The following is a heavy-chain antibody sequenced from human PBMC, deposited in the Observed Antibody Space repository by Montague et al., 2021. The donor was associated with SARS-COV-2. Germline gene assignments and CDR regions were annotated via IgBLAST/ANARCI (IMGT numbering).Heavy chain of an antibody. CDR2: MNPNTGNT. Sequence: SEKVSCKASGYPFTTYDLNWLRQTTGQGLEWMGWMNPNTGNTGYAPKFQGRVTMTRSTSISTAYMELSSLRYEDTAVYYCARHYYYGLDVWGQGTTVTVSS. J-gene: IGHJ6*02. V-gene: IGHV1-8*01. CDR3: ARHYYYGLDV. CDR1: GYPFTTYD.